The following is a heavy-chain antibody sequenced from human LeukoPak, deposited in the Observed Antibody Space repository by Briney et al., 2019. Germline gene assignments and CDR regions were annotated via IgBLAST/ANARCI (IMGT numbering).Heavy chain of an antibody. V-gene: IGHV4-59*08. Sequence: SETLSLTCTVSGGSISSYYWSWIRQPPGKGLEWIGYIYYSGSTNYNPSLKSRVTISVDTSKNQFSLKLSSVTAADTAVYYCARRLAVGVLDYWGQGTLVTVSS. D-gene: IGHD6-19*01. CDR3: ARRLAVGVLDY. J-gene: IGHJ4*02. CDR1: GGSISSYY. CDR2: IYYSGST.